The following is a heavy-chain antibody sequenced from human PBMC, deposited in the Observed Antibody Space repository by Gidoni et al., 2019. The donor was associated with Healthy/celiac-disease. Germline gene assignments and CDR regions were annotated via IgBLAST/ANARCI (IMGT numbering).Heavy chain of an antibody. CDR3: ARETASFPDY. CDR1: GFTFSSYA. J-gene: IGHJ4*02. D-gene: IGHD1-26*01. CDR2: ISYDGSNK. V-gene: IGHV3-30*04. Sequence: QVQLVESGGGVVQPGRSLRLSCAASGFTFSSYAMHWVRQAPGKGLEWVAVISYDGSNKYYADSVKGRFTISRDNSKNTLYLQMNSLRAEDTAVYYCARETASFPDYWGQGTLVTVSS.